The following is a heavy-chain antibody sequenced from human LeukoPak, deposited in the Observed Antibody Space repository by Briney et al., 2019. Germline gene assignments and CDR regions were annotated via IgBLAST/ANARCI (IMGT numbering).Heavy chain of an antibody. CDR3: AREPQSPHYESSGYSSFDY. CDR2: INWNGGST. V-gene: IGHV3-20*04. J-gene: IGHJ4*02. CDR1: GFTFDDYG. D-gene: IGHD3-22*01. Sequence: TGGSLRLSCAASGFTFDDYGMSWVRQAPGKGLEWVSGINWNGGSTGYADSVKGRFTISRDNAKTSLYLQMNSLRAEDTAVYYCAREPQSPHYESSGYSSFDYWGQGTLITVSS.